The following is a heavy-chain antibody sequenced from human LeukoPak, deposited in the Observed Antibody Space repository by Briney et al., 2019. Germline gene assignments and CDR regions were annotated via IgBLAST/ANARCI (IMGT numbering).Heavy chain of an antibody. CDR3: AXXXXNDYGDPVPFFDI. V-gene: IGHV1-46*01. D-gene: IGHD4-17*01. Sequence: GASVKVSCKASGYTFTSYYMHWVRQAPGQGLEWMGIINPSGGSTSYAQKFQGRVTMTRDMSTSTVYMELSSLRPEDTAVYYCAXXXXNDYGDPVPFFDIWGQGTMVTVSS. CDR1: GYTFTSYY. J-gene: IGHJ3*02. CDR2: INPSGGST.